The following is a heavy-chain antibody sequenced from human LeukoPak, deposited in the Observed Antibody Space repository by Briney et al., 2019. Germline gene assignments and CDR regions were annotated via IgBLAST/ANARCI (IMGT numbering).Heavy chain of an antibody. Sequence: NPLETLSLTCTVSGGSINDHYWSWIRQPPGKGLEWIAYIYYSEAPNYNPSLNARVTMSLDMSNNQFSLKLSSVTAADTAVYYCARGYKGSIAARFSWFDPWGQGTLVTVSS. D-gene: IGHD6-6*01. CDR1: GGSINDHY. V-gene: IGHV4-59*11. CDR2: IYYSEAP. J-gene: IGHJ5*02. CDR3: ARGYKGSIAARFSWFDP.